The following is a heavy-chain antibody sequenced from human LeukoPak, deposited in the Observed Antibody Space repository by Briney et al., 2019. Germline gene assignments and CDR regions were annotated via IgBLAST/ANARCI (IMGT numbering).Heavy chain of an antibody. CDR2: IYHNGTP. V-gene: IGHV4-4*02. Sequence: SETLSLTCAVSVGSISSANWWSWVRQSPGKGLEWSGEIYHNGTPNYSQSLKSRVTISVDTFKNHFSLKLTAVTAADTAVYYCATAPILRGEGGEHYKYGMDVWGQGTTVIVSS. J-gene: IGHJ6*02. D-gene: IGHD2-2*02. CDR3: ATAPILRGEGGEHYKYGMDV. CDR1: VGSISSANW.